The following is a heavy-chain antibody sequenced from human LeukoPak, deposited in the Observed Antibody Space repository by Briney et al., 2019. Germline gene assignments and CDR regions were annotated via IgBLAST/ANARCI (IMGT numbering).Heavy chain of an antibody. CDR3: ARAFEMITFGGVIGNYYYYMDV. J-gene: IGHJ6*03. Sequence: SGTLSLTCAVSGGSISSSNWWSWVRQPPGKGLEWIGEIYHSGSTNYNPSLKSRVTISVDKSKNQFSLKLSSVTAADTAVYYCARAFEMITFGGVIGNYYYYMDVWGKGTTVTVSS. D-gene: IGHD3-16*02. CDR2: IYHSGST. CDR1: GGSISSSNW. V-gene: IGHV4-4*02.